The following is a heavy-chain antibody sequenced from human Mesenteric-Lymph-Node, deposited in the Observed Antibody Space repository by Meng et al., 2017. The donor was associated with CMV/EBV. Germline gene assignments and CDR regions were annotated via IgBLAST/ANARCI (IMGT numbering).Heavy chain of an antibody. Sequence: CKASGSSFTSYDLNWVRQATEQGLEWLGWMNPVSGNTGYAQKFQGRVSMTRDNSISTAYMELSSLTSDDTAVYYCARGTSGYDGVDFWGQGTLVTVSS. CDR3: ARGTSGYDGVDF. CDR1: GSSFTSYD. CDR2: MNPVSGNT. V-gene: IGHV1-8*01. D-gene: IGHD5-12*01. J-gene: IGHJ4*02.